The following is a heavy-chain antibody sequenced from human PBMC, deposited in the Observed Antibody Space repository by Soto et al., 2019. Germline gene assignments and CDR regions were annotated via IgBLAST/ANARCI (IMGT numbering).Heavy chain of an antibody. CDR2: VFWDDGE. CDR3: TQIYGSGSWGWYFHS. D-gene: IGHD1-26*01. CDR1: GFSLTTTGVG. Sequence: QITLRESGPSLVKPTETLTLTCTFSGFSLTTTGVGVGWIRQPPGKALEWLAVVFWDDGERYSPSLKSRVTIAQDTSKTQVVLTMTNMDPVDTATYYCTQIYGSGSWGWYFHSWGQGTLVTVSS. J-gene: IGHJ4*02. V-gene: IGHV2-5*02.